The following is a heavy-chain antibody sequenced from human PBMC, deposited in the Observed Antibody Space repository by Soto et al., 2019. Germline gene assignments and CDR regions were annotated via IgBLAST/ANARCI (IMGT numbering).Heavy chain of an antibody. J-gene: IGHJ5*02. CDR3: ARAPTYYDFWSGYYLAGNWFDP. CDR2: MNPNSGNT. D-gene: IGHD3-3*01. CDR1: GYTFTSYD. V-gene: IGHV1-8*01. Sequence: ASVKVSCKASGYTFTSYDINWVRQAPGQGLEWMGWMNPNSGNTGYAQKFQGRVTMTRNTSISTAYMELSSLRSEDTAVYYCARAPTYYDFWSGYYLAGNWFDPWGQGTLVTVSS.